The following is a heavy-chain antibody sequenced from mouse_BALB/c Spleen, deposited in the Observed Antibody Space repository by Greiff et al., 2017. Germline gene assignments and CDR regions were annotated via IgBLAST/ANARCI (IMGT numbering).Heavy chain of an antibody. V-gene: IGHV2-4-1*01. D-gene: IGHD2-14*01. J-gene: IGHJ3*01. CDR2: IWSGGST. Sequence: QVQLKESGPGLVQPSQSLSITCTVSGFSFTSYGVHWVRQSPGKGLEWLGVIWSGGSTDYNAAFISRLSISKDNSKSQVFFKMNSLQADDTAIYYCARPKYDGDWFAYWGQGTLVTVSA. CDR3: ARPKYDGDWFAY. CDR1: GFSFTSYG.